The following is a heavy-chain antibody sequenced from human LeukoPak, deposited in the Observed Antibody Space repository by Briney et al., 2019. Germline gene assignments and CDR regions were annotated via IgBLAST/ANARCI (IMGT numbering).Heavy chain of an antibody. CDR3: ARGRIAAAGAIDY. V-gene: IGHV1-2*02. Sequence: EASVKVSCKASGYTFTAYYIHWVRQAPGQGLEWMAWINPRNGGSHSAQKFQGRVTLTRDTSISTAYMEMRKLTSDDTAFYYCARGRIAAAGAIDYWGQGARVTVSS. J-gene: IGHJ4*02. D-gene: IGHD6-13*01. CDR1: GYTFTAYY. CDR2: INPRNGGS.